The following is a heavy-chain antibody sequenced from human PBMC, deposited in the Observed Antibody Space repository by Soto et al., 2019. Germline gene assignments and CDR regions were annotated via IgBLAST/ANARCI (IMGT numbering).Heavy chain of an antibody. Sequence: SETLSLTCAVSGGSISSGGYSWSWIRQPPGKGLEWIGYIYHSGSTYYNPSLESRVTISVDTSKNQFSLKVSSVTAADTAVYYCARGSTTEKVDSWGQGTLVTVSS. D-gene: IGHD4-17*01. J-gene: IGHJ4*02. CDR1: GGSISSGGYS. CDR2: IYHSGST. CDR3: ARGSTTEKVDS. V-gene: IGHV4-30-2*01.